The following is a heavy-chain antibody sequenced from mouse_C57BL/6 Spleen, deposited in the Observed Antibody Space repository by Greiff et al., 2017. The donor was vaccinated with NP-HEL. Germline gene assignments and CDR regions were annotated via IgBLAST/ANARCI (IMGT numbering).Heavy chain of an antibody. Sequence: QVQLQQPGAELVRPGSSVKLSCKASGYTFTSYWMHWVKQRPIQGLEWIGNIDPSDSETHYNQKFKDKATLTVDKSSSTAYMQLSSLPSEDSAVYYCARGGGLGYFDYWGQGTTLTVSS. CDR2: IDPSDSET. CDR1: GYTFTSYW. V-gene: IGHV1-52*01. D-gene: IGHD4-1*01. J-gene: IGHJ2*01. CDR3: ARGGGLGYFDY.